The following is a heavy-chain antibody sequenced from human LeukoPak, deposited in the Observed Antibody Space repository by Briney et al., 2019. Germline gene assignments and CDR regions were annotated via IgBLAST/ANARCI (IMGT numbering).Heavy chain of an antibody. CDR1: GFTFSSYA. Sequence: GGSLGLSCAASGFTFSSYAMSWVRQAPGKGLEWVSAISGSGGSTYYADSVKGRFTISRDNSKNTLYLQMNSLRAEDTAVYYCAKASAAAGSFDYWGQGTLVTVSS. D-gene: IGHD6-13*01. J-gene: IGHJ4*02. CDR2: ISGSGGST. V-gene: IGHV3-23*01. CDR3: AKASAAAGSFDY.